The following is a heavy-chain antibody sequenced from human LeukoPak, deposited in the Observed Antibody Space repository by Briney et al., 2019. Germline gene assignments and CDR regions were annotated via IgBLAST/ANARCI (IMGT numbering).Heavy chain of an antibody. J-gene: IGHJ6*03. CDR1: GGSFSGYY. CDR3: AGARGIWSSSPPFYYYYYMDV. V-gene: IGHV4-34*01. CDR2: INHSGST. D-gene: IGHD3-3*01. Sequence: SETLSLTCAVYGGSFSGYYWSWIRQPPGKGLEWIGEINHSGSTNYNPSLKSRVTISVDTSKNQFSLKLSSVTAADTAVYYCAGARGIWSSSPPFYYYYYMDVWGKGTTVTVSS.